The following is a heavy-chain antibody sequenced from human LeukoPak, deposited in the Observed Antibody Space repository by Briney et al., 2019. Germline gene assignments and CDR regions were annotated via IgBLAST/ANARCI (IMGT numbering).Heavy chain of an antibody. V-gene: IGHV3-7*01. CDR3: ARGGGSLNWFDP. CDR1: GFTFSSNW. CDR2: IKQDGSEK. D-gene: IGHD2-15*01. Sequence: GGSLRLSCAASGFTFSSNWMTWVRQAPGKGLEWVANIKQDGSEKYYVDSVKGRFTISRDNAKKSPYLQMNSLRAEDTAMYYCARGGGSLNWFDPWGQGTLVTVSS. J-gene: IGHJ5*02.